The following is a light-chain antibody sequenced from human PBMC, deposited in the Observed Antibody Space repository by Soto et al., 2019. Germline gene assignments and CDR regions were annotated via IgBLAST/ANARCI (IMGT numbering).Light chain of an antibody. CDR1: QSVSSSY. CDR2: GAS. CDR3: QQYGSSSWT. J-gene: IGKJ1*01. Sequence: IVLTQSPGTLSLSPGERATLSCSASQSVSSSYLAWYQQKPGQAPRLLIYGASSRATGIPDRFSGSGSETDFTLTISRLEPEDFAVYYCQQYGSSSWTFGQRTTLAFK. V-gene: IGKV3-20*01.